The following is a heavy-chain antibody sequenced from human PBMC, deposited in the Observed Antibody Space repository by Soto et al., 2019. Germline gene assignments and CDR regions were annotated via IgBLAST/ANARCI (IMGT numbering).Heavy chain of an antibody. V-gene: IGHV3-48*01. CDR2: ISSSSSTI. J-gene: IGHJ3*02. CDR1: GFTFSSYS. D-gene: IGHD1-20*01. CDR3: ARDVGNWNFGYHDAFDI. Sequence: GGSLRLSCAASGFTFSSYSMNWVRQAPGKGLEWVSYISSSSSTIYYADSVKGRFTISRDNAKNSLYLQMNSLRAEDTAVYYCARDVGNWNFGYHDAFDIWGQGTMVTVSS.